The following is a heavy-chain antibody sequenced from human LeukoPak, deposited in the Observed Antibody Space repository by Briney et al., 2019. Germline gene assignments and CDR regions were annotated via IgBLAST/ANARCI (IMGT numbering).Heavy chain of an antibody. D-gene: IGHD3-22*01. CDR2: INSDGSST. Sequence: GGSLRLSCAASGFTFSSYWMHWVRQAPGKGLVWVSRINSDGSSTSYADSVKGRFTISRDNAKNTLYLQMNSLRAEDTAVYYCARYDYYDSSGYKITEYFQHWGQGTLVTVSS. V-gene: IGHV3-74*01. J-gene: IGHJ1*01. CDR1: GFTFSSYW. CDR3: ARYDYYDSSGYKITEYFQH.